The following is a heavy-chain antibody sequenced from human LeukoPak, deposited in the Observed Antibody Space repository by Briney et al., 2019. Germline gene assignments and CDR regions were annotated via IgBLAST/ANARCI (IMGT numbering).Heavy chain of an antibody. D-gene: IGHD3-16*01. J-gene: IGHJ4*02. V-gene: IGHV3-30*02. Sequence: GGSLRLSCAGSGFTFSSYGMHWVRQAPGKGLERVAFIRFDGSNKYYADSVKGRFTISRDNAKNSLDLQMSSLRVDDTAVYYCARADTLTSYFDYWGQGTLVTVSS. CDR1: GFTFSSYG. CDR3: ARADTLTSYFDY. CDR2: IRFDGSNK.